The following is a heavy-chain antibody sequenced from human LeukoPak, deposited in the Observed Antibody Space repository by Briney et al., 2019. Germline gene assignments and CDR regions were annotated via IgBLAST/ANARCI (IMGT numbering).Heavy chain of an antibody. D-gene: IGHD3-10*01. J-gene: IGHJ4*02. CDR1: GFTFSTYA. CDR3: AKDEGVVLSTSFDFGH. Sequence: GGSLRLSCVVSGFTFSTYAMSWVRQAPGKGLEWVAFISGSGRNTYYADSVKSRFTISRDNFRNTLSLQMNSLRPDDTAIYYCAKDEGVVLSTSFDFGHWGQGTLVAVSS. CDR2: ISGSGRNT. V-gene: IGHV3-23*01.